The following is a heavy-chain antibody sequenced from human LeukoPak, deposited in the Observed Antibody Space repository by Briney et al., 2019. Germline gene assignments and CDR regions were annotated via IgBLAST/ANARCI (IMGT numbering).Heavy chain of an antibody. D-gene: IGHD3/OR15-3a*01. CDR2: ISAYNGNT. Sequence: ASVKVSCKASGYTFTSYGISWVRQAPGQGLEWMGWISAYNGNTNYAQKLQGRVTMTTDTSTSTAYMELRSLRSDDTAVYYCARELWTVTDHYYFDYWGQGTLVTVSS. V-gene: IGHV1-18*01. J-gene: IGHJ4*02. CDR3: ARELWTVTDHYYFDY. CDR1: GYTFTSYG.